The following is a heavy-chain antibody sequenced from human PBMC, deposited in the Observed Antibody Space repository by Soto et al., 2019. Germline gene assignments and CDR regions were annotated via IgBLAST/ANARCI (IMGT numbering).Heavy chain of an antibody. V-gene: IGHV4-4*07. D-gene: IGHD1-26*01. CDR2: IDASGNT. Sequence: SETLSLTCTVSVDSITTYYWSWIRQPAGKGLEWIGRIDASGNTNYNPSLNSRVTMSIDTSKKQFSLKLTSVTAADTAIYYCERYSTNWFQTEGMDVWGQGTTVTVYS. J-gene: IGHJ6*02. CDR3: ERYSTNWFQTEGMDV. CDR1: VDSITTYY.